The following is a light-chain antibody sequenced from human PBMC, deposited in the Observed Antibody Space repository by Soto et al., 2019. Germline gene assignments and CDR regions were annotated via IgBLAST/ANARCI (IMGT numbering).Light chain of an antibody. CDR2: GNN. V-gene: IGLV1-40*01. Sequence: QAVVTQPPSVSGAPGQRVTISCTGSSSNIGAGFDVHWYQQFPGTAPKLLIYGNNNRPSGVPDRFSGSKSGTSASLAITGLQADDEADYYCQSYDSSLSGSVFGGGTKLTVL. CDR1: SSNIGAGFD. CDR3: QSYDSSLSGSV. J-gene: IGLJ3*02.